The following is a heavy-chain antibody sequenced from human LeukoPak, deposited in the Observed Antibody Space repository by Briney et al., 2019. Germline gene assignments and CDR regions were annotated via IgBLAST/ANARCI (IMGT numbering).Heavy chain of an antibody. CDR2: IYYSGST. CDR1: GGSISSSSYY. CDR3: ASTLVPLLLWFGEFFGRPPLLNWFDP. V-gene: IGHV4-39*07. Sequence: SETLPLTCTVSGGSISSSSYYWGWIRQPPGKGLEWIGSIYYSGSTYYNPSLKSRVTISVDTSKNQFSLKLSSVTAADTAVYYCASTLVPLLLWFGEFFGRPPLLNWFDPWGQGTLVTVSS. D-gene: IGHD3-10*01. J-gene: IGHJ5*02.